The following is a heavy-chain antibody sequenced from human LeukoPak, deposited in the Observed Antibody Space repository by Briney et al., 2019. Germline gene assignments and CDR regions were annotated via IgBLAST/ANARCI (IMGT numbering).Heavy chain of an antibody. CDR3: ARDSNWSSSI. V-gene: IGHV3-48*01. Sequence: PGGSLRLSCAASGFTFSSYSMNWVRQAPGKGLEWVSYISSSSTIYYADSVKGRFTISRDNAKNSLYLQMNSLRAEDAAVYYCARDSNWSSSIWGQGTMVTVSS. CDR1: GFTFSSYS. J-gene: IGHJ3*02. CDR2: ISSSSTI. D-gene: IGHD6-13*01.